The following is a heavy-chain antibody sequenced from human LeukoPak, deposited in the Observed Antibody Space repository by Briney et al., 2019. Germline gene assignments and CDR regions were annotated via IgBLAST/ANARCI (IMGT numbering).Heavy chain of an antibody. CDR2: ISSSSSYI. CDR3: ASDRG. D-gene: IGHD3-16*01. V-gene: IGHV3-21*01. Sequence: GGSLRLSCAASGLIISNSYMSWVRQAPGKGLEWVSSISSSSSYIYYADSVKGRFTISRDNAKNSLYLQMNSLRAKDTAVYYCASDRGWGQGTLVTVSS. CDR1: GLIISNSY. J-gene: IGHJ4*02.